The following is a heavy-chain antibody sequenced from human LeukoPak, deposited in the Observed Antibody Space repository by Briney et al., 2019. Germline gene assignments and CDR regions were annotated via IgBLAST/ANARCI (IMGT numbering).Heavy chain of an antibody. D-gene: IGHD3-16*02. Sequence: GGSLRLSCAASGFTFSSYSMNWVRQAPGKGLEWVSSISSSSSYIYYADSVKGRFTISRDNAKNSLYLQMNSLRAEDTAVYYCARDSHYDYVWGSYRYTDYWGQGTLVTVSS. V-gene: IGHV3-21*01. CDR3: ARDSHYDYVWGSYRYTDY. CDR1: GFTFSSYS. J-gene: IGHJ4*02. CDR2: ISSSSSYI.